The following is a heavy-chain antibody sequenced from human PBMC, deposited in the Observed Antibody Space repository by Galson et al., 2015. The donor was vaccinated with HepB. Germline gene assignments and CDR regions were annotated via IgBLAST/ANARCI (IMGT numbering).Heavy chain of an antibody. CDR3: ARGQHIVGARSPFDY. V-gene: IGHV1-46*01. CDR2: INPSGGST. D-gene: IGHD1-26*01. Sequence: SVKVSCKASGYTFTSYYMHWVRQAPGQGLEWMGIINPSGGSTSYAQKFQGRVTMTRDTSTSTVYMELSSLRSEDTAVYYCARGQHIVGARSPFDYWGQGTLVTVSS. CDR1: GYTFTSYY. J-gene: IGHJ4*02.